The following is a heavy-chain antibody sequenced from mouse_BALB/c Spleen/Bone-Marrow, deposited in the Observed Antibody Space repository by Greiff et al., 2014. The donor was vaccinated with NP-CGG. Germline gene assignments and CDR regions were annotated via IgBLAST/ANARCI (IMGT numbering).Heavy chain of an antibody. Sequence: LQQSGSELVRPGASVKLSCKASGYTFTSYWMHWVKQRPRQGLEWIGNIYPGSGSTNYDEKFKSKATLTVDTSSSTAYMQLSSLTSEDSAVYYCTRGGVYYAYDGAWFAYWGQGTLVTVSA. D-gene: IGHD2-2*01. CDR2: IYPGSGST. CDR1: GYTFTSYW. CDR3: TRGGVYYAYDGAWFAY. J-gene: IGHJ3*01. V-gene: IGHV1S22*01.